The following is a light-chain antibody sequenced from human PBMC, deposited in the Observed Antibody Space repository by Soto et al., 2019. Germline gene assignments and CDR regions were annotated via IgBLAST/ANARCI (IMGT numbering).Light chain of an antibody. Sequence: EIVLTQSPVTVSFSPGERATLSWGASQSVSSYLACYQQRPGQAPRLLIYDASNRATGIPARFSGSGSGTDFTLTIDNLEPEDFAIYYCQQRNNWPPITFGQGTRLEIK. V-gene: IGKV3-11*01. CDR1: QSVSSY. J-gene: IGKJ5*01. CDR2: DAS. CDR3: QQRNNWPPIT.